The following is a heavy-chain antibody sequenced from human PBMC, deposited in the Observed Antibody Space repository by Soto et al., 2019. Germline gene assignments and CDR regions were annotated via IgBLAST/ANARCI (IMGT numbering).Heavy chain of an antibody. J-gene: IGHJ3*01. CDR3: ASGVGGRGGSSGWHDYAFDV. CDR2: IVPLPGTT. V-gene: IGHV1-69*01. Sequence: QVQLVQSGAAVRKPGSSVKVSCKASGGTFTKYAITWVRQAPRQGLEWMGGIVPLPGTTNYAQKFRGRVTISANESTSTAYVELSSRRAEDTAVYYCASGVGGRGGSSGWHDYAFDVWGQGTMVIVSS. CDR1: GGTFTKYA. D-gene: IGHD6-19*01.